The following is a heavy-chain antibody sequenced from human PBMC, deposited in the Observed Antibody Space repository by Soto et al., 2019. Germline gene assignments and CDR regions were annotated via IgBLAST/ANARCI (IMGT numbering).Heavy chain of an antibody. V-gene: IGHV3-21*01. CDR2: ISSSSSYI. CDR3: ARDTIAVAGHNWFDP. J-gene: IGHJ5*02. Sequence: PGGSLRLSCAASGFTFSSYSMNWVRQAPGKGLEWVSSISSSSSYIYYADSVKGRFTISGDNAKNSLYLQMNSLRAEDTAVYYCARDTIAVAGHNWFDPWGQGTLVTVSS. CDR1: GFTFSSYS. D-gene: IGHD6-19*01.